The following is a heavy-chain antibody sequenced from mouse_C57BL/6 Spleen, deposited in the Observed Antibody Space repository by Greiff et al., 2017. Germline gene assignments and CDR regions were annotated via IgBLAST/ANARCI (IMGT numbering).Heavy chain of an antibody. CDR2: ISNGGGST. CDR1: GFTFSDYY. Sequence: EVQRVESGGGLVQPGGSLKLSCAASGFTFSDYYMYWVRQTPEKRLEWVAYISNGGGSTYYPDTVKGRFTISRDNAKNTLYLQMSRLKSEDTAMYYCARHNWDDAMDYWGQGTSVTVSS. V-gene: IGHV5-12*01. D-gene: IGHD4-1*02. J-gene: IGHJ4*01. CDR3: ARHNWDDAMDY.